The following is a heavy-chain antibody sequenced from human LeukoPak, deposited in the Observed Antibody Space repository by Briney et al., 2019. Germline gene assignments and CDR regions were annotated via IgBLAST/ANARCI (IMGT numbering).Heavy chain of an antibody. CDR3: ARALRYSDWLLLGNPYYFDY. CDR2: IKQDGSEK. J-gene: IGHJ4*02. CDR1: GFTISSSW. V-gene: IGHV3-7*04. D-gene: IGHD3-9*01. Sequence: GGSLSLSCAASGFTISSSWMRWFRQAPGKGLEWVANIKQDGSEKYYVDSVKGRFTISRDNAKNSLYLQMNSLRAEDTAVYYCARALRYSDWLLLGNPYYFDYWGQGTLVTVSS.